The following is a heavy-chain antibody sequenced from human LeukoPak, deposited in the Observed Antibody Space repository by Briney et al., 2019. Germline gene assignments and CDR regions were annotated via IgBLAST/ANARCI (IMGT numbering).Heavy chain of an antibody. D-gene: IGHD2-15*01. CDR2: INPNSGGT. J-gene: IGHJ3*02. Sequence: GASVKVSCKASGYTFTGYYMHWVRQAPGQGLEWMGWINPNSGGTNYAQKFQGRVTMTRDTSISTAYMEMNRLTSDDTAVYYCARATPCPDDSFDIWGQGTVVTVSS. V-gene: IGHV1-2*02. CDR1: GYTFTGYY. CDR3: ARATPCPDDSFDI.